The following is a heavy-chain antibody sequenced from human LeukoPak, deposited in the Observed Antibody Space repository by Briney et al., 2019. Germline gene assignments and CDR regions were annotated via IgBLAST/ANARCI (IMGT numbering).Heavy chain of an antibody. D-gene: IGHD3-10*01. V-gene: IGHV3-7*01. Sequence: PGGSLRLSCAASGFTFSSYSMNWVRQAPGKGLEWVANIKQDGSEKYYVDSVKGRFTISRDNSKNTLYLQMNSLRAEDTAVYYCAREGVLWFGELRAFDIWGQGTMVTVSS. CDR2: IKQDGSEK. CDR1: GFTFSSYS. CDR3: AREGVLWFGELRAFDI. J-gene: IGHJ3*02.